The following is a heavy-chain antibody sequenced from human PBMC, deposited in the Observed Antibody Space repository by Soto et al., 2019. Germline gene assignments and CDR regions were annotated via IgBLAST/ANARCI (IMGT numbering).Heavy chain of an antibody. D-gene: IGHD3-3*01. CDR3: AKAALFWSGYSHLDY. CDR2: ISYDGSNK. Sequence: HPGGSLRLSCAASGFTFSSYGMHWVRQAPGKGLEWVAVISYDGSNKYYADSVKGRFTISRDNSKNTLYLQMNSLRAEDTAVYYCAKAALFWSGYSHLDYWGQGTLVTVSS. CDR1: GFTFSSYG. V-gene: IGHV3-30*18. J-gene: IGHJ4*02.